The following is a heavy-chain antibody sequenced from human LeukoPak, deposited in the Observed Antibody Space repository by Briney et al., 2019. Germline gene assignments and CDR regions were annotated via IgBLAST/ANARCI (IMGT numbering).Heavy chain of an antibody. CDR2: ISYDGSNK. CDR3: ARPPSSGSYFYYFDY. CDR1: GFTFSSYA. D-gene: IGHD1-26*01. J-gene: IGHJ4*02. V-gene: IGHV3-30*04. Sequence: GRSLRLSCAASGFTFSSYAMHWVRQAPGKGLEWVAVISYDGSNKYYADSVKGRFTISRDNSKNTLYLQMNSLRAEDTAVYYCARPPSSGSYFYYFDYWGQGTLVTVSS.